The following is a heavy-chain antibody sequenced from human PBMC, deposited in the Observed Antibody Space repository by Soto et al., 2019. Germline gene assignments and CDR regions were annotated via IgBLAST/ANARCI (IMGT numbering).Heavy chain of an antibody. Sequence: GASVNVSCKASGYTFTGYYMHWVRQAPGQGLEWMGWINPNSGGTNYAQKFQGRVTMTRDTSISTAYMELSRLRSDDTAVYYCARGLLLWFGELSHFDYWGQGTLVTVSS. CDR2: INPNSGGT. CDR3: ARGLLLWFGELSHFDY. D-gene: IGHD3-10*01. CDR1: GYTFTGYY. V-gene: IGHV1-2*02. J-gene: IGHJ4*02.